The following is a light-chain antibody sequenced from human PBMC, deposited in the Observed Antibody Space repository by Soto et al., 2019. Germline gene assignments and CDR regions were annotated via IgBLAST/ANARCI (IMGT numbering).Light chain of an antibody. CDR2: EVV. V-gene: IGLV2-8*01. J-gene: IGLJ1*01. CDR1: KNDVGFYDF. CDR3: KSYAGSNTYV. Sequence: QSVLTQPPSVSGAPGQRVTISCTGTKNDVGFYDFVSWYQHHPGKAPRLIIYEVVQRPSGVPDRFSGSKSGNTASLTVSGLQAADEADYFCKSYAGSNTYVFGSGTKVTVL.